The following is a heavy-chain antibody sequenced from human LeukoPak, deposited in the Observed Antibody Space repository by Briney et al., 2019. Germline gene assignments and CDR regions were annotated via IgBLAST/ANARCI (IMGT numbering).Heavy chain of an antibody. CDR3: ARARRMGAFDY. J-gene: IGHJ4*02. CDR1: GFTFSSNA. D-gene: IGHD3-16*01. V-gene: IGHV4-34*01. Sequence: PGGSLRLSCAASGFTFSSNAMSWVRQPPGKGLEWIGEINHSGSTNYNPSLKSRVTISVDTSKNQFSLKLRSVTAADTAVYYCARARRMGAFDYWGQGTXVTVS. CDR2: INHSGST.